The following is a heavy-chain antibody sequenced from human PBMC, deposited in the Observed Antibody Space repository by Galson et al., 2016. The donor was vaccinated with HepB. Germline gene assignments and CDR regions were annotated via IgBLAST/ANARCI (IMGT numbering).Heavy chain of an antibody. J-gene: IGHJ5*02. CDR2: INSDGSLI. Sequence: SLRLSCAASGFTFGTYWMHWVRQVPGTGLLWVSLINSDGSLILYADSVKGRFTISSDNAKNTLYVQMNRLRAEDTAVYYCATVGQKWDLKSWGQGTLVTVSS. D-gene: IGHD1-26*01. CDR3: ATVGQKWDLKS. V-gene: IGHV3-74*01. CDR1: GFTFGTYW.